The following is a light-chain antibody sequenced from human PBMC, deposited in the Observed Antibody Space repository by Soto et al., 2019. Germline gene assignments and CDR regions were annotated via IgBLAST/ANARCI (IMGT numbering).Light chain of an antibody. J-gene: IGKJ2*01. CDR3: QQSYSTPRT. V-gene: IGKV1-39*01. CDR2: AAS. CDR1: QSISSY. Sequence: DIQMTQSPSSLSASVGDRVTITCRASQSISSYLNWYQQKPGKAPKLLIYAASSLQSGVPSRFSGSGSGTDFTLTISSPQPEDFATYYCQQSYSTPRTLGQGTKLEIK.